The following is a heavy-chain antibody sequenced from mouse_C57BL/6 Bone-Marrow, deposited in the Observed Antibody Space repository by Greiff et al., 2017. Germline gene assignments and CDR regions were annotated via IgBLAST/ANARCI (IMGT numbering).Heavy chain of an antibody. Sequence: QVQLQQSGAELVKPGASVKLSCKASGYTFTEYTINWVKQRSGQGLEWIGWFYPGSGSIKYNEKFKDKATLTADKSSSTVYMQLSRLTSEASAVFFCASEGYPNYYGAAWFAYWGQGTLVTVSA. CDR2: FYPGSGSI. D-gene: IGHD1-1*01. J-gene: IGHJ3*01. CDR3: ASEGYPNYYGAAWFAY. V-gene: IGHV1-62-2*01. CDR1: GYTFTEYT.